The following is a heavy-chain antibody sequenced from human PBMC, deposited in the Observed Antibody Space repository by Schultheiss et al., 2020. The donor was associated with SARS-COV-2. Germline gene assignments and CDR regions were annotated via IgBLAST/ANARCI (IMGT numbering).Heavy chain of an antibody. V-gene: IGHV3-15*01. Sequence: GGSLRLSCAASGFTFSNAWMSWVRQAPGKGLEWVGRIKSKTDGGTTDYAAPVKGRFTISRDDSKNTLYLQMNSLKTEDTAVYYCTTDSSGLDAFDIWGQGTIVTVSS. CDR2: IKSKTDGGTT. J-gene: IGHJ3*02. CDR3: TTDSSGLDAFDI. CDR1: GFTFSNAW. D-gene: IGHD6-19*01.